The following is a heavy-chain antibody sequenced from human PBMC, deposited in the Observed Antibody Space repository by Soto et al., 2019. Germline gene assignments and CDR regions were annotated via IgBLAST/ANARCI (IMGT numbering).Heavy chain of an antibody. Sequence: EVQLVESGGGLVQPGGSLRLSCAASGFTFSSYSMNWVRQAPGKGLEWVSYISSSSTIYYVDSVKGRFTISRDNAKNSLYLQMNSLRDEDTAVYYCARGLGVANNWFDPWGQGTLVTVSS. CDR2: ISSSSTI. D-gene: IGHD2-21*01. V-gene: IGHV3-48*02. J-gene: IGHJ5*02. CDR1: GFTFSSYS. CDR3: ARGLGVANNWFDP.